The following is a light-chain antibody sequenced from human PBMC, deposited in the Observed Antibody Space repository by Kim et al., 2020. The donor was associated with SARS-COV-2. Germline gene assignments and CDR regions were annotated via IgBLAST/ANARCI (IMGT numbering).Light chain of an antibody. CDR2: SDN. J-gene: IGLJ2*01. CDR1: TSNIGSNY. CDR3: ATWDDSLSVVV. V-gene: IGLV1-47*01. Sequence: GQRVTISGSGSTSNIGSNYVYWYQQLPGTAPKLLIYSDNQRPSGVPDRFSGSKSGTSASLAISGLRSEDEADYYCATWDDSLSVVVFGGGTQLTVL.